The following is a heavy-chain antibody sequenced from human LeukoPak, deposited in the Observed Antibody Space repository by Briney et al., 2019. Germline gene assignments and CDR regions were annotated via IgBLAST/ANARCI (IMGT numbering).Heavy chain of an antibody. J-gene: IGHJ4*02. CDR1: GLTFSDNY. V-gene: IGHV3-11*04. Sequence: PGGSLRLSCAVSGLTFSDNYMSWIRQAPGKGLEWVSYISSTGSTAYYADSVKGRFIISRDGAKNSLYLQMNSLRAEDTAVYYCAKRDTSGWPPVGLGYWGQGTLVTVSS. CDR2: ISSTGSTA. CDR3: AKRDTSGWPPVGLGY. D-gene: IGHD6-19*01.